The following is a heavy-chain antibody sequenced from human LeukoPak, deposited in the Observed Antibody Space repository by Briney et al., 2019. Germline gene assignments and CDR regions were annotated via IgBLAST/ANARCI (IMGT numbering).Heavy chain of an antibody. Sequence: ASVKVSCKVSGYTLTELSMHWVRQAPGKGREWMGGFDPEDGETIYAQNFQGRVTMTEDTSTDTAYMELSSLRSEDTAVYYCATEGYCSGGSCNSLDYWGRGTLVTVSS. V-gene: IGHV1-24*01. CDR1: GYTLTELS. CDR3: ATEGYCSGGSCNSLDY. CDR2: FDPEDGET. D-gene: IGHD2-15*01. J-gene: IGHJ4*02.